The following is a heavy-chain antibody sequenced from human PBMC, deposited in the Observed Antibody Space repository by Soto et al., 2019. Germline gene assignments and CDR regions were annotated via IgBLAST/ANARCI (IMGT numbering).Heavy chain of an antibody. CDR1: GFTFSNYG. CDR3: AKNGDSSSWRQFDY. Sequence: GGSLSLSCAASGFTFSNYGMHGVRQAPGKGLEWVAVTSYDGSNKYYADSVKGRFTISRDNSKNTLFLKMNSLGGDDTAVYYCAKNGDSSSWRQFDYWGQGTMVTVYS. V-gene: IGHV3-30*18. CDR2: TSYDGSNK. J-gene: IGHJ4*02. D-gene: IGHD6-13*01.